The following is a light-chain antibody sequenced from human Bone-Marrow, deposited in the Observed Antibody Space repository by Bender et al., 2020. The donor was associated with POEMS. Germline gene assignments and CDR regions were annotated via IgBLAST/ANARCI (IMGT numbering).Light chain of an antibody. V-gene: IGLV2-23*01. CDR3: SSYGSGDSVV. CDR1: SSDVGGRNL. Sequence: QSALTQPASVSGSPGQSITISCTGASSDVGGRNLVSWYQQYPGKAPKLMIYEGTERPSGVSNRFSGSQSGNTASLTISGLQAEDEADYYCSSYGSGDSVVFGGGTKLTVL. CDR2: EGT. J-gene: IGLJ2*01.